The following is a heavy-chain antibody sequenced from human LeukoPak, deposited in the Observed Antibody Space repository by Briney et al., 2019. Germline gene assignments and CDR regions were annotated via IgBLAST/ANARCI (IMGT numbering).Heavy chain of an antibody. J-gene: IGHJ3*02. D-gene: IGHD4-17*01. CDR1: GFTFSRFA. V-gene: IGHV3-23*01. CDR2: ISGSASGGRT. Sequence: GGSLRLSCAASGFTFSRFAMSWVRQAPGKGLEWVSGISGSASGGRTYYADYVKGRFAISRDNTRSTVFLQMNSLRAEDTAVYYCAKDPNGDFLGAFDMWGPGEIVTVSS. CDR3: AKDPNGDFLGAFDM.